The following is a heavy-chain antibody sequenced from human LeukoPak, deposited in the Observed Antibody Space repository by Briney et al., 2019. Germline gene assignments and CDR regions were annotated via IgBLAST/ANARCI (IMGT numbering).Heavy chain of an antibody. J-gene: IGHJ4*02. D-gene: IGHD3-9*01. CDR2: IWYDGSNK. CDR1: GFTSGSYG. Sequence: PGRSLRLSCAASGFTSGSYGMHWVRQAPGKGLEWVTVIWYDGSNKYYADSVKGRFTISRDNSKDTLYLQMNSLRAEDTAVYYCARARHGILTGYYLDYWGQGTLVTVSS. CDR3: ARARHGILTGYYLDY. V-gene: IGHV3-33*01.